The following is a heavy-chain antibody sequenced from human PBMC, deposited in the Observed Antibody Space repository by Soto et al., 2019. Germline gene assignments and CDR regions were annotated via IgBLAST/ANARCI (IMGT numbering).Heavy chain of an antibody. CDR1: GFTFSDYY. J-gene: IGHJ4*02. CDR2: ISSSSSYT. CDR3: ASSRTAMGLFDY. V-gene: IGHV3-11*06. D-gene: IGHD5-18*01. Sequence: AGGSLRLSCAASGFTFSDYYMSWIRQAPGKGLEWVSYISSSSSYTNYADSVKGRFTISRDNAKNSLYLQMNSLRAEDTAVYYCASSRTAMGLFDYWGQGTLVTVSS.